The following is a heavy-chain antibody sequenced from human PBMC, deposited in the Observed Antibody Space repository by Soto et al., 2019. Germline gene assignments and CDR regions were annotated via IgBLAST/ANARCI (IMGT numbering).Heavy chain of an antibody. J-gene: IGHJ6*02. V-gene: IGHV1-18*01. CDR2: ISAYNGNT. CDR1: GYTFTSYG. D-gene: IGHD2-2*01. CDR3: ASLQDIVVVPAAMTAYYYYGMDV. Sequence: QVQLVQSGAEVKKPGASVKVSCKASGYTFTSYGISWVRQAPGQGLEWMGWISAYNGNTNYAQKLQGRVTMTTDTSTSTAYMEPGSLRSDDTAVYYCASLQDIVVVPAAMTAYYYYGMDVWGQGTTVTVSS.